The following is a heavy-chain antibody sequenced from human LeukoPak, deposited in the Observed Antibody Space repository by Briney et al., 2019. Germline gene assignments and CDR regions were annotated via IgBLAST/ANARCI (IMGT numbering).Heavy chain of an antibody. V-gene: IGHV1-2*02. D-gene: IGHD2-21*01. Sequence: VASVKVSCKASGYTFTGYYMHWVRQAPGQGLEWMGWINPNSGGTNYAQKFQGRVTMTRDTSTSTAYMELSRLRSDDTAVYYCARDALLIGWLDYWGQGTLVTVSS. CDR3: ARDALLIGWLDY. J-gene: IGHJ4*02. CDR1: GYTFTGYY. CDR2: INPNSGGT.